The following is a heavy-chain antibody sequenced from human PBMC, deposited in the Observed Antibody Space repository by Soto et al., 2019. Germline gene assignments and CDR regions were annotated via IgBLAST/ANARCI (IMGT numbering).Heavy chain of an antibody. Sequence: QVQLVQSGAEVKKPGASVKVSCKASGYTFTSYYMHWVRQAPGQGLEWMGIINPSGGSTSYAQKFQGRVTMTRDTSTSTVYMELRSLRSEYTAVYYCAREVERGYSYGYLEYWGQGTLVTVFS. J-gene: IGHJ4*02. D-gene: IGHD5-18*01. CDR1: GYTFTSYY. CDR2: INPSGGST. CDR3: AREVERGYSYGYLEY. V-gene: IGHV1-46*01.